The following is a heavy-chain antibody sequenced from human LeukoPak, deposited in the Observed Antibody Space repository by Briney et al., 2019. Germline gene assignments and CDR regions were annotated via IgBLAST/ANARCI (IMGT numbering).Heavy chain of an antibody. J-gene: IGHJ4*02. CDR2: ISSDSSTI. CDR1: GFTFSDYY. Sequence: GGSLRLSCAASGFTFSDYYMSWLRQAPGKGLEWVSYISSDSSTIYYADSVKGRFTISRDNAKKSLYLQMNSLRAEDTAVYYCAKDLSHLHYSSGWYYFDYWGQGTLVTVSS. D-gene: IGHD6-19*01. V-gene: IGHV3-11*04. CDR3: AKDLSHLHYSSGWYYFDY.